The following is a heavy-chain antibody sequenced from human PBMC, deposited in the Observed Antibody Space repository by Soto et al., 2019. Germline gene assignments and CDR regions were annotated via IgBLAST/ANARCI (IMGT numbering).Heavy chain of an antibody. D-gene: IGHD3-3*01. Sequence: GEPLKISCKGSGYSFTSYWIGWVRQMPGKSLEWMGIIYPGDSDTRYSPSFQGQVTISADKSISTAYLQWSSLKASDTAMYYCARRSGTYYDFWSGLDVWGQGTTVTVSS. CDR2: IYPGDSDT. J-gene: IGHJ6*02. CDR3: ARRSGTYYDFWSGLDV. CDR1: GYSFTSYW. V-gene: IGHV5-51*01.